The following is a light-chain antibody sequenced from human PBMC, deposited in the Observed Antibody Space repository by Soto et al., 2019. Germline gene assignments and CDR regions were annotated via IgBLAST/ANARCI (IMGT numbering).Light chain of an antibody. CDR2: DAS. CDR3: PQSNHEPRT. Sequence: AIQLTQSPSSLSASVGDRVTITCRASQDISSFLAWYQQKPGSAPKLLIYDASSLEGGVPSRFSGSGSGTDFTLTISSLQPEDVVIYYCPQSNHEPRTSRGRTQGDIK. J-gene: IGKJ4*01. CDR1: QDISSF. V-gene: IGKV1D-13*01.